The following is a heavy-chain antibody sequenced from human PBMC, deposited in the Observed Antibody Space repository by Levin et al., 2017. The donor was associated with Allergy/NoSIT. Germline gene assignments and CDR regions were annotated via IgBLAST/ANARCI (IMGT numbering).Heavy chain of an antibody. J-gene: IGHJ6*02. CDR1: GYTFTSYG. Sequence: ASVKVSCKASGYTFTSYGYSWVRQAPGQGLEWMGWISTLGTTDYAQKFQGRVTMTTDTSTSTAYMELRGLRSDDTAVYYCARDRSNMDVWGQGTTVTVSS. CDR2: ISTLGTT. CDR3: ARDRSNMDV. D-gene: IGHD3-10*01. V-gene: IGHV1-18*01.